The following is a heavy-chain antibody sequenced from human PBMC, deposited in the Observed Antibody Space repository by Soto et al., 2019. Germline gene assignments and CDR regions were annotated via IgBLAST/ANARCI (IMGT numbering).Heavy chain of an antibody. J-gene: IGHJ6*02. CDR2: INHSGST. Sequence: SETLSLTCAVYGGSFSGYYWSWIRQPPGKGLEWIGEINHSGSTNYNPSLKSRVTISVDTSKNQFSLKLSSVTAADTAVYYCARGGGSSWYYYYYGMDVWGQGTTVTVSS. CDR1: GGSFSGYY. CDR3: ARGGGSSWYYYYYGMDV. D-gene: IGHD6-13*01. V-gene: IGHV4-34*01.